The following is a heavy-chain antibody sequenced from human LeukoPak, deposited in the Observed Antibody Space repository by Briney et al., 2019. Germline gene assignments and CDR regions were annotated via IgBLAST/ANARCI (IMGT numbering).Heavy chain of an antibody. Sequence: PSETLSLTCTVSGGSTRSGDYYWSWIRQPPGKGLEWIGYIYYSGSTYYNPSLKSRVTISVDTSKNQFSLKLSSVTAADTAVYYCARADDILGGFDYWGQGTLVTVSS. D-gene: IGHD3-9*01. CDR1: GGSTRSGDYY. V-gene: IGHV4-30-4*01. J-gene: IGHJ4*02. CDR3: ARADDILGGFDY. CDR2: IYYSGST.